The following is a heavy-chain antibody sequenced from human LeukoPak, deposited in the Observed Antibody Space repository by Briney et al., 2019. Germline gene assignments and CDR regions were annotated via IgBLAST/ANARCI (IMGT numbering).Heavy chain of an antibody. D-gene: IGHD3-22*01. J-gene: IGHJ4*02. V-gene: IGHV3-23*01. CDR2: ISGSGGST. Sequence: GGSLRLSCAASGFTFSSYAMSWVRQAPGKGLEWVSAISGSGGSTYYADSVKGRFTISRDNSKNTLYLQMNSLRAEDTAVYYCAKDTLPDYYDSSGYDYWGQGTLVTVSS. CDR1: GFTFSSYA. CDR3: AKDTLPDYYDSSGYDY.